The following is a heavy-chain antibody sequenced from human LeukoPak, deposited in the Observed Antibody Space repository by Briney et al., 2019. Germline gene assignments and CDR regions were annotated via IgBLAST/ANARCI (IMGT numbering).Heavy chain of an antibody. D-gene: IGHD6-19*01. Sequence: ASVKVSCKASGYTFTSYYMHWVRQAPGQGLEWMGIINPSGGSTSYAQKFQGRVTMTRDTSTSTVYMELSSLRSEDTAVYYCARDNTEYSSGWYGPGYLDYWGQGTLVTVSS. CDR2: INPSGGST. CDR3: ARDNTEYSSGWYGPGYLDY. CDR1: GYTFTSYY. V-gene: IGHV1-46*01. J-gene: IGHJ4*02.